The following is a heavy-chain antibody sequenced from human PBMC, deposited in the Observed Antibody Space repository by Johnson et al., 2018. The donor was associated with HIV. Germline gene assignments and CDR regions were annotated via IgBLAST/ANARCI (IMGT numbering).Heavy chain of an antibody. CDR2: ISYDGSNK. CDR1: GFTFSSYA. CDR3: AKDF. J-gene: IGHJ3*01. Sequence: QVQLVESGGGVVQPGRSLRLSCAASGFTFSSYAMHWVRQAPGKGLEWVAVISYDGSNKYYADSVKGRFTISRDNSKNTLYLQMISLRADDTAVYYCAKDFWGQGTMVTVSS. V-gene: IGHV3-30*04.